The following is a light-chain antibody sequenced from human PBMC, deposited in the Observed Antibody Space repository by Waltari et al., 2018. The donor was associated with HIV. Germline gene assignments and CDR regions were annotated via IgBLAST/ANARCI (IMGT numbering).Light chain of an antibody. CDR3: LLYYGGVWV. CDR1: TGVVTSGYY. Sequence: QTVVTQEPSLPVSPGGTVTLTCASSTGVVTSGYYPNWFQQKPGHAPRALLYCTSNKHSWTPARFSGSLLGGKAALTLSGVQPEDEAEYYCLLYYGGVWVFGGGTKLTVL. V-gene: IGLV7-43*01. J-gene: IGLJ3*02. CDR2: CTS.